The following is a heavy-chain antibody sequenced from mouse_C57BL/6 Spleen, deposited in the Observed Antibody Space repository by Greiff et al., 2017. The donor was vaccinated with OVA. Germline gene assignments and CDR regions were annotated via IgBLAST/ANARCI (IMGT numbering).Heavy chain of an antibody. D-gene: IGHD1-1*01. Sequence: DVKLQESGPGLVKPSQSLSLTRSVTGYSITSGYYWNWIRQFPGNKLEWMGYISYDGSNNYNPSLKNRISITRDTSKNQFFLKLNSVTTEDTATYYCARDYYGSSYGFAYWGQGTLVTVSA. CDR1: GYSITSGYY. CDR2: ISYDGSN. CDR3: ARDYYGSSYGFAY. V-gene: IGHV3-6*01. J-gene: IGHJ3*01.